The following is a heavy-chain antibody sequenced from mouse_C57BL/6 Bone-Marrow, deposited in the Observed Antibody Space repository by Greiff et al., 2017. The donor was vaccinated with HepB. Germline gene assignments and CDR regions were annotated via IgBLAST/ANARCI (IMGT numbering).Heavy chain of an antibody. V-gene: IGHV5-17*01. CDR1: GSTFSDYG. J-gene: IGHJ3*01. D-gene: IGHD2-3*01. CDR3: AILDGYYVAY. CDR2: ISSGSSTI. Sequence: EVKLMESGGGLVKPGGSLKLSCAASGSTFSDYGMHWVRQAPEKGLEWVAYISSGSSTIYYADTVKGRFTISRDNAKNTLFLQMTSLRSEDTAMYYCAILDGYYVAYWGQGTLVTVSA.